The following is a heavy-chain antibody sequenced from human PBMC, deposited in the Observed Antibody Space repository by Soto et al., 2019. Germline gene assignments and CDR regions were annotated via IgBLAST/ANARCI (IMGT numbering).Heavy chain of an antibody. Sequence: GGSLRLSCAASGFTFDDYAMHWVRQVPGKGLEWVSGISWNSGRIDYADSVKGRFTISRDNAKNSLFLQMSSLRVEDTALYYCVKDSAGSCCTFYLDYWGQGALVTGSS. CDR2: ISWNSGRI. D-gene: IGHD2-15*01. CDR1: GFTFDDYA. V-gene: IGHV3-9*01. CDR3: VKDSAGSCCTFYLDY. J-gene: IGHJ4*02.